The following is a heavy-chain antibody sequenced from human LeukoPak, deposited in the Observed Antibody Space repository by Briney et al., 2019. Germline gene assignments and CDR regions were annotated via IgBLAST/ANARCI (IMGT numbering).Heavy chain of an antibody. CDR1: GGSFSGYY. J-gene: IGHJ4*02. CDR3: ARGPPTVTTLFDY. V-gene: IGHV4-34*01. D-gene: IGHD4-17*01. CDR2: INHSGST. Sequence: SETLSLTCAVYGGSFSGYYWSWIRQPPGKGLEWIGEINHSGSTNYNPSLKSRVTISVGTSKNQFSLRLSSVTAADTAVYFCARGPPTVTTLFDYWGQGTLVTVSS.